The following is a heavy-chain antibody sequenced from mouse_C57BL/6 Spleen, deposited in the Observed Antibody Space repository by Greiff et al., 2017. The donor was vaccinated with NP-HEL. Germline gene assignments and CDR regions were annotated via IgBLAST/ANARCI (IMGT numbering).Heavy chain of an antibody. Sequence: QVQLQQSGAELVRPGASVTLSCKASGYTFTDYEMHWVKQTPVHGLEWIGAIDPETGGTAYNQKFKGKAILTADKSSSTAYMELRSLTSEDSAVYYCTRWSNYVGFDVWGTGTTVTVSS. V-gene: IGHV1-15*01. D-gene: IGHD2-5*01. CDR3: TRWSNYVGFDV. J-gene: IGHJ1*03. CDR1: GYTFTDYE. CDR2: IDPETGGT.